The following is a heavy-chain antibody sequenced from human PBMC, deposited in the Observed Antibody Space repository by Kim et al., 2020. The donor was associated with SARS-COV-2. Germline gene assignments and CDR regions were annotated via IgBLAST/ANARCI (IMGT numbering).Heavy chain of an antibody. CDR2: INTHTGNP. J-gene: IGHJ5*02. CDR3: ARDGLFGSETTWVDP. CDR1: GYTFTNYG. D-gene: IGHD6-19*01. V-gene: IGHV7-4-1*02. Sequence: ASVKVSCKGSGYTFTNYGINWVRQAPGHGLEWMGWINTHTGNPSYAQGFTGRFAFSLDTSASTAYLQISDLKADDAAIYYCARDGLFGSETTWVDPWGKG.